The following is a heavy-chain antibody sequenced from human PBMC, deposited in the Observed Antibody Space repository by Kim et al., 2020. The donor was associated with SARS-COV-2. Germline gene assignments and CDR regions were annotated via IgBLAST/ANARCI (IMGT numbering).Heavy chain of an antibody. CDR1: GGSISSYY. D-gene: IGHD3-16*01. Sequence: SETLSLTCTVSGGSISSYYWSWIRQRPGKGLEWIGYIYYSGSTNYNPSLKSRVTISVDTSKNQYSLKLSSVTAADTAVYYCARDGGRHFGHALLIWGQGT. V-gene: IGHV4-59*13. CDR2: IYYSGST. CDR3: ARDGGRHFGHALLI. J-gene: IGHJ3*02.